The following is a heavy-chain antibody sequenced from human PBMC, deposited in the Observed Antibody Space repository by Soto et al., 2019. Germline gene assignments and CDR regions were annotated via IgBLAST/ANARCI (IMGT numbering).Heavy chain of an antibody. D-gene: IGHD3-16*01. CDR1: GFMFSAYT. CDR3: ATPYYFNH. Sequence: GGSLRLSCAASGFMFSAYTMNWVRQALGKGLEWLSSISDDSSYIDYADSLRGRFTVSRDNARNSLYLQIDSLGVEDTAVYYCATPYYFNHWGPGTLVTVSS. CDR2: ISDDSSYI. V-gene: IGHV3-21*06. J-gene: IGHJ1*01.